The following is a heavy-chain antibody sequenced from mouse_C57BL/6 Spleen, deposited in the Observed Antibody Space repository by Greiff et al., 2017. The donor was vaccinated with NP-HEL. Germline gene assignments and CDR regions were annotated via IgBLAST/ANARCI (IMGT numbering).Heavy chain of an antibody. J-gene: IGHJ3*01. D-gene: IGHD3-3*01. V-gene: IGHV5-6*01. Sequence: EVQLVESGGDLVKPGGSLKLSCAASGFTFSSYGMSWVRQTPDKRLEWVATISSGGSYTYYPDSVKGRFTISRDKAKNTLYLQMSSLKSEDTAMYYCARREGTGFADWGQGTLVTVSA. CDR1: GFTFSSYG. CDR3: ARREGTGFAD. CDR2: ISSGGSYT.